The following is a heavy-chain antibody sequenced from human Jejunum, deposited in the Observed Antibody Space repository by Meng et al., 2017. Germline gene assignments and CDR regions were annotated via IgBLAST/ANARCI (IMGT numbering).Heavy chain of an antibody. CDR2: SNPDGVGT. Sequence: ASVKVSCKASGYTFSDYYLHWVRQAPGQGLEWMAWSNPDGVGTNYAQRFQGRLTVTRDASINTAYMELSSLASDDTAIYYCVRGVGSPNCFDPWGQGTLVTVSS. D-gene: IGHD3-10*01. J-gene: IGHJ5*01. CDR1: GYTFSDYY. CDR3: VRGVGSPNCFDP. V-gene: IGHV1-2*02.